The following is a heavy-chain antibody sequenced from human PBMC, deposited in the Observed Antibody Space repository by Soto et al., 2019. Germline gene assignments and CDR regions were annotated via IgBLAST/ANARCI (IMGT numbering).Heavy chain of an antibody. CDR1: GGSIRSYY. CDR2: IFYSGST. D-gene: IGHD3-3*02. Sequence: SETLSLTCTVSGGSIRSYYWSWIRQSPGKGLEWIGSIFYSGSTNYNPSLKSRVTISVDTSKNQFSLNLNSVTAADTAVYYCASPKIAFYNWFDPWGQGTLVTVSS. CDR3: ASPKIAFYNWFDP. V-gene: IGHV4-59*08. J-gene: IGHJ5*02.